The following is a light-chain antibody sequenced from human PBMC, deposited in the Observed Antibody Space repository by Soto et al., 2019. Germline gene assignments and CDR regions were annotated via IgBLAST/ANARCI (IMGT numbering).Light chain of an antibody. CDR1: QYISSW. Sequence: DIQMTQSPSSLSASVGDRVTITCRASQYISSWLSWFQQKPGKAPNSLIYAASNLRSGVPSRFSGSGSGTDFTLTINSLQPEDSGTFYCQQYTSNPLTFGWGTKVEI. CDR3: QQYTSNPLT. J-gene: IGKJ4*01. CDR2: AAS. V-gene: IGKV1D-16*01.